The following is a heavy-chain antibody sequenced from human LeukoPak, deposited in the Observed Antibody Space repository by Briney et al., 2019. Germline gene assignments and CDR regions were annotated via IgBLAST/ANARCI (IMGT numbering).Heavy chain of an antibody. J-gene: IGHJ4*02. CDR1: GYSFTNYW. D-gene: IGHD2-15*01. V-gene: IGHV5-51*01. CDR3: ARLGCSGGSCYSIPERYYFDY. Sequence: GESLKISCKGSGYSFTNYWIAWVRQMPGKGLEWMGIIYPGDSDTRYSPSFQGQVTISADKSISTAYLQWSSLKASDTAMYYSARLGCSGGSCYSIPERYYFDYWGQGTLVTVSS. CDR2: IYPGDSDT.